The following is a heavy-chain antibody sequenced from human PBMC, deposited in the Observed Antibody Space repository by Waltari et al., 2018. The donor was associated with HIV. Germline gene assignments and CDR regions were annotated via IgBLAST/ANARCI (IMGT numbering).Heavy chain of an antibody. CDR3: ASGYSSSWRSDYYYYGMDV. CDR1: GFTFSSYW. D-gene: IGHD6-13*01. V-gene: IGHV3-74*01. J-gene: IGHJ6*02. Sequence: EVQLVESGGGLVQPGGSLRLSCAASGFTFSSYWMHWVRQAPGKVLVLVSLIKSDESSTSYADSVKVRFTISRDNAKNTLYLRMNGLRAEDTAVYYCASGYSSSWRSDYYYYGMDVWGQGTTVTVSS. CDR2: IKSDESST.